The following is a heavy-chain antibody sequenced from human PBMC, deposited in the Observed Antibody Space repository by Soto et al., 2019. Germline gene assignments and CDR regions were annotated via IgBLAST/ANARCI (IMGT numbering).Heavy chain of an antibody. D-gene: IGHD3-16*01. CDR1: GGSISSYY. V-gene: IGHV4-59*01. J-gene: IGHJ4*02. Sequence: SETLSLTCTVSGGSISSYYWSWIRQPPGKGLEWIGYIYYSGSTNYNPSLKSRVTISVDTSKNQFSLKLSSVTAADTAVYYCAILKGGRAKYYFDYWGQGTLVTVSS. CDR3: AILKGGRAKYYFDY. CDR2: IYYSGST.